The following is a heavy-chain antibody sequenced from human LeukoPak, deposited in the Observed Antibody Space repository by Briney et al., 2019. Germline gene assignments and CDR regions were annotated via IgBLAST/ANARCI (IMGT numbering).Heavy chain of an antibody. CDR3: AKAWKTMVRGVIITFPFDY. CDR2: ISSSGFGT. J-gene: IGHJ4*02. CDR1: GFTFSTYG. D-gene: IGHD3-10*01. V-gene: IGHV3-23*01. Sequence: GGSLRLSCAASGFTFSTYGMSWVRQAPGKGLEWVSAISSSGFGTYYADSVKGRFTISRDNSKNTLYLQVNSLRAEDTAVYYCAKAWKTMVRGVIITFPFDYWGQGTLVTVSS.